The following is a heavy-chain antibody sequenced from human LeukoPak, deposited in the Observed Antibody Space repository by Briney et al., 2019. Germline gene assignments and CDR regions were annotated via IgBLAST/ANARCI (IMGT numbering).Heavy chain of an antibody. CDR2: IYYSGST. D-gene: IGHD3-22*01. CDR3: ARDGVINAFDI. V-gene: IGHV4-39*07. Sequence: SETLFLTCTVSGGSITRSDYYWGWIRQPPGKGLEWIGSIYYSGSTYYNPSLKSRVTISVDTSKNQFSLKLSSVTAADTAVYYCARDGVINAFDIWGQGTMVTVSS. CDR1: GGSITRSDYY. J-gene: IGHJ3*02.